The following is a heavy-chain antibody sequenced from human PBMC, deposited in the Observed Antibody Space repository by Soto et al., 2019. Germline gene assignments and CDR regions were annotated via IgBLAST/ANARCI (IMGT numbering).Heavy chain of an antibody. V-gene: IGHV4-31*03. CDR1: DGSISSGGYY. CDR2: IYYSGST. J-gene: IGHJ4*02. Sequence: QVQLQESGPGLVKPSQTLSLTCTVSDGSISSGGYYWSWIRQHPGKGLEWIGYIYYSGSTYYNPSLKSRVTISVHTSKNQFSLKLSSVTAADTAVYYCAREEDGNSFDYWGQGTLVTFSS. D-gene: IGHD2-15*01. CDR3: AREEDGNSFDY.